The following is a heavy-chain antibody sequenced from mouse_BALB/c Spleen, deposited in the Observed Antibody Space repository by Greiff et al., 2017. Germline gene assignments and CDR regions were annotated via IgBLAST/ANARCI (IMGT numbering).Heavy chain of an antibody. Sequence: QVQLKQSGAELARPGASVKLSCKASGYTFTSYWMQWVKQRPGQGLEWIGAIYPGDGDTRYTQKFKGKATLTADKSSSTAYMQLSSLASEDSAVYYCARGGFLDYWGQGTSVTVSS. V-gene: IGHV1-87*01. CDR1: GYTFTSYW. CDR3: ARGGFLDY. J-gene: IGHJ4*01. CDR2: IYPGDGDT.